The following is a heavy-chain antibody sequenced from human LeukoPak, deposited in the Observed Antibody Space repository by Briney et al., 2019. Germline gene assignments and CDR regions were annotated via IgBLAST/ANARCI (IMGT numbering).Heavy chain of an antibody. D-gene: IGHD3-10*01. Sequence: PSETVSLTCTVSGYAISSGGYYWSWIRQPPGKGPEWIGYTYHSGSTHYNPSLKSRVTISIDTSNNRLALRLTSVTAADTAVYYCARKGEHYYDSGKLWPAWFDSWGQGTLVTVSS. J-gene: IGHJ5*01. V-gene: IGHV4-61*08. CDR1: GYAISSGGYY. CDR3: ARKGEHYYDSGKLWPAWFDS. CDR2: TYHSGST.